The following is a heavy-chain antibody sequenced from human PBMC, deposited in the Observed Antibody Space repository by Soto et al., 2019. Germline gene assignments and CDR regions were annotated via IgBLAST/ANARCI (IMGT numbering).Heavy chain of an antibody. CDR3: ARERKNWGSNWFDP. J-gene: IGHJ5*02. D-gene: IGHD7-27*01. V-gene: IGHV4-30-2*01. CDR2: IYHSGST. CDR1: GGSISSGGYS. Sequence: QLQLQESGSGLVKPSQTLSLTCAVSGGSISSGGYSWSWIRQPPGKGLEWIGYIYHSGSTYYNPSLKSRVTISVDRSKNQFSLKLSSVTAADTAVYYCARERKNWGSNWFDPWGQGTLVTVSS.